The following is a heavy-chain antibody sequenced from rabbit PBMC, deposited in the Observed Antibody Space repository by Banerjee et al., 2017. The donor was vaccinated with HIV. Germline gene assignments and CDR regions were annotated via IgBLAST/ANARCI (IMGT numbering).Heavy chain of an antibody. CDR2: IYGGSSGST. V-gene: IGHV1S45*01. CDR3: ARDLWYPLNL. CDR1: GFSFSSSYD. Sequence: QEQLEESGGDLVKPGASLTLTCTASGFSFSSSYDMWWVRQAPGKGLEWIGIIYGGSSGSTAYASWAKGRFTISRTSSTTVALQMTSLTAADTATYFCARDLWYPLNLWGPGTLVTVS. J-gene: IGHJ4*01. D-gene: IGHD7-1*01.